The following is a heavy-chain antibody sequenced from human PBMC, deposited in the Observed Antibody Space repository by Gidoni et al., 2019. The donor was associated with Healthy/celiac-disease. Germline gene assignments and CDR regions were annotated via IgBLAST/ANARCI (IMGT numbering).Heavy chain of an antibody. D-gene: IGHD3-16*01. CDR3: AKRPNRFDWFDP. Sequence: EVQLLESGGGLVQPGGSLRLSCAASGFPFSSYAMSWVRQAPGKGLGWVSAISGSGGSTYYADSVKGRFTISRDNSKNTLYLQMNSLRAEDTAVYYCAKRPNRFDWFDPWGQGTLVTVSS. CDR1: GFPFSSYA. CDR2: ISGSGGST. V-gene: IGHV3-23*01. J-gene: IGHJ5*02.